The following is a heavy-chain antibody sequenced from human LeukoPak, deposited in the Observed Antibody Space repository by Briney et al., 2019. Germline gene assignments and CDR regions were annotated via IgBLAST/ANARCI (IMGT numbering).Heavy chain of an antibody. Sequence: ASVKVSCKASGYTFTSYYMHWVRQAPGQGLEWMGIINPSGGSTSYAQKFQGRVTMTRDTSTSTVYMELSSLRAEDTAVYYCATLGYSSSWYYYYYMDVWGKGTTVTISS. J-gene: IGHJ6*03. CDR1: GYTFTSYY. D-gene: IGHD6-13*01. CDR3: ATLGYSSSWYYYYYMDV. V-gene: IGHV1-46*01. CDR2: INPSGGST.